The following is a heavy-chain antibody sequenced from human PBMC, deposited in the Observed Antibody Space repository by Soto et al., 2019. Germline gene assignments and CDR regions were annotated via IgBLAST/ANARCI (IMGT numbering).Heavy chain of an antibody. D-gene: IGHD4-17*01. Sequence: GGSLRLSCAASGFTFSSYAMHWVRQAPGKGLEWVAVISYDGSNKYYADSVKGRFTISRDNSKNTLYLQMNSLRAEDTAVYYCARGDGDYENYFDYWGQGTLVTVSS. V-gene: IGHV3-30-3*01. CDR1: GFTFSSYA. CDR2: ISYDGSNK. CDR3: ARGDGDYENYFDY. J-gene: IGHJ4*02.